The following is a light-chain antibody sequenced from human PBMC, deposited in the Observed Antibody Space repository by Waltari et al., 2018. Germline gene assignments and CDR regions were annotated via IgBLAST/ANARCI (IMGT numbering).Light chain of an antibody. Sequence: SALTQPASVSGSPGQSITVSCTGSNSKFVASNYLSWYQQLPGQPPKLIIFYVTNRPAGVSNRFSGSKSGNTASLTISGARAEDQADYYCASFIDGRTCGFGTGTRVTVL. J-gene: IGLJ1*01. CDR2: YVT. CDR3: ASFIDGRTCG. CDR1: NSKFVASNY. V-gene: IGLV2-14*03.